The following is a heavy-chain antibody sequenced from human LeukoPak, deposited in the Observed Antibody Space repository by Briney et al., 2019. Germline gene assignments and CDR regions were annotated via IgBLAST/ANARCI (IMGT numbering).Heavy chain of an antibody. V-gene: IGHV3-30-3*01. CDR3: ARDGLGGIAVAGTLDY. J-gene: IGHJ4*02. CDR2: ISYDGSNK. CDR1: GSTFSSYA. D-gene: IGHD6-19*01. Sequence: GGSLRLSCAASGSTFSSYAMHWVRQAPGKGLEWVAVISYDGSNKYYADSVKGRFTISGDNSKNTLYLQMNSLRAEDTAVYYCARDGLGGIAVAGTLDYWGQGTLVTVSS.